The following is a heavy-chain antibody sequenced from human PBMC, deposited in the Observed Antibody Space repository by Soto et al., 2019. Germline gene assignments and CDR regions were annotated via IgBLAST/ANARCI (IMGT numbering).Heavy chain of an antibody. V-gene: IGHV3-21*01. J-gene: IGHJ5*02. CDR1: GFAFSSFN. CDR3: ARDLLAGQQLVIPWFHP. CDR2: IFTRSSQI. D-gene: IGHD1-26*01. Sequence: GGSLRLSCAASGFAFSSFNMNWVRQAPGKGLEWVSSIFTRSSQIYYADSVKGRFTISRDDAKNSLFLQMNSLSVEDTAVYYCARDLLAGQQLVIPWFHPWGQGTLVTISS.